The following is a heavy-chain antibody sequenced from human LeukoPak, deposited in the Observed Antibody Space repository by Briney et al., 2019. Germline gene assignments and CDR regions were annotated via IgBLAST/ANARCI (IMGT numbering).Heavy chain of an antibody. V-gene: IGHV3-66*01. D-gene: IGHD3-10*01. CDR3: ARDGMVRGVKRGYYFDY. CDR2: IYIGGST. Sequence: GGSLRVSCAASGFTVSSNYMSWVRQAPGKGLEWVGFIYIGGSTYYADSVKGRFTISRDNSKNTLYLQMNSLRAEDTAVYYCARDGMVRGVKRGYYFDYWGQGTLVTVSS. CDR1: GFTVSSNY. J-gene: IGHJ4*02.